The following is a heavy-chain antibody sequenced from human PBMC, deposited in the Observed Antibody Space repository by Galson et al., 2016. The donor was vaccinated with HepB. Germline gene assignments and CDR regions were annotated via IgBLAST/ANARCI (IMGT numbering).Heavy chain of an antibody. CDR2: ISCYNGKT. CDR1: GYAFTSYG. V-gene: IGHV1-18*01. CDR3: ARVRAWRGPHRNDY. Sequence: SCKASGYAFTSYGISWVRQAPGQGPAWMGWISCYNGKTNYAQKVQGRITMTTDTSTSTANMEMRSLRSDDTAVYFCARVRAWRGPHRNDYWGQGTLVTVSS. D-gene: IGHD1-14*01. J-gene: IGHJ4*02.